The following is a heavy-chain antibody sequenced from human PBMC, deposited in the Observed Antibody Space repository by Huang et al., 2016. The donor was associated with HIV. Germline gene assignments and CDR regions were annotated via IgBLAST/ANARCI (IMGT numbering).Heavy chain of an antibody. V-gene: IGHV3-7*01. Sequence: VESGGRLVQPGGSISLSCVGSTFTFGAYWMSWVRQSPGKGLGWVANIKQDESEKYYVESVKGRFNISRDNAKKVLFLEMNNVRVEDTATYYCATKTAAMDIWGQGTTVTVS. CDR2: IKQDESEK. D-gene: IGHD1-7*01. J-gene: IGHJ6*02. CDR1: TFTFGAYW. CDR3: ATKTAAMDI.